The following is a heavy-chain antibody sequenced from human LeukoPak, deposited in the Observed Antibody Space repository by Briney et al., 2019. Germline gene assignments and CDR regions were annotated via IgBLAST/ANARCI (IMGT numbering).Heavy chain of an antibody. Sequence: GRSLRLSGAASGFTFSSYGMHWVRQAPGKGLEWVAVISYDGSNKYYADSVKGRFTISRDNSKNTLYLQMNSLRAEDTAVYYCAKDFDWLYYYYGMDVWGKGTTVTVSS. J-gene: IGHJ6*04. CDR2: ISYDGSNK. V-gene: IGHV3-30*18. D-gene: IGHD3-9*01. CDR3: AKDFDWLYYYYGMDV. CDR1: GFTFSSYG.